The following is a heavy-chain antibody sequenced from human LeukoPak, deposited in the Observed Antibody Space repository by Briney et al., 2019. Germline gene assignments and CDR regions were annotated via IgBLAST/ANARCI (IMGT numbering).Heavy chain of an antibody. V-gene: IGHV3-23*01. Sequence: GGSLRLSCAASGFTFSSYAMSWVRQAPGKGLEWASAISGSGGSTYYADSVKGRFTISRDNSKNTLYLQMNSLRADDTAVYYCAKDEVGATRWIVGYFDYWGQGTLVTVSS. CDR3: AKDEVGATRWIVGYFDY. CDR2: ISGSGGST. CDR1: GFTFSSYA. D-gene: IGHD1-26*01. J-gene: IGHJ4*02.